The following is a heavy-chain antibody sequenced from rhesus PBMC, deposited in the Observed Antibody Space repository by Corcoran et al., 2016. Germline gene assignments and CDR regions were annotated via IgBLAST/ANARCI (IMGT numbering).Heavy chain of an antibody. CDR3: ARGDWSDYLWGLDS. CDR2: IIPLVGIT. D-gene: IGHD3-22*01. J-gene: IGHJ6*01. V-gene: IGHV1-198*02. Sequence: QVQLVQSGAEVKKPGASVKVSCKASGFTFGSYAISWVRQAPGQGREWIGVIIPLVGITNYEEKVQGRVTITADPSTSPAYMELSSLRSEDTAVYYCARGDWSDYLWGLDSWGQGVVVTVSS. CDR1: GFTFGSYA.